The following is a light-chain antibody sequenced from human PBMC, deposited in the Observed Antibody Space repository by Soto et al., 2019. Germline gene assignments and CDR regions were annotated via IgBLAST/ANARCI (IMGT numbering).Light chain of an antibody. CDR1: QSVSSY. CDR2: DAS. CDR3: QQRSNWPPT. J-gene: IGKJ2*01. Sequence: EIVLTQSPATLSLSPGERATLSCRASQSVSSYLAWYQQKPGQAPRLLIYDASNRATGIPARFSGSGSGTDCTLTISSREPDDFVVYYCQQRSNWPPTFGQGPKREIK. V-gene: IGKV3-11*01.